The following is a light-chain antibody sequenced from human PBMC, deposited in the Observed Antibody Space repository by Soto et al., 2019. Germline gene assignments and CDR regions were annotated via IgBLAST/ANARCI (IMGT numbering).Light chain of an antibody. CDR1: SSNIGSNY. CDR3: AAWDDSLSGVV. V-gene: IGLV1-47*02. CDR2: TNV. J-gene: IGLJ2*01. Sequence: QSVLTQPPSASGTPGQRVTISCSGSSSNIGSNYVYWYQQFPGTAPKLLIYTNVDRPLGVPDRFSGSKSGTTASLAISGLRSEDEAYYYCAAWDDSLSGVVFGEGTQLTVL.